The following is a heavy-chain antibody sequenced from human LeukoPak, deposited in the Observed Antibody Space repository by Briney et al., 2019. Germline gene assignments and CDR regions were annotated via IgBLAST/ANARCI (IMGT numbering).Heavy chain of an antibody. D-gene: IGHD6-13*01. V-gene: IGHV3-23*01. CDR2: SGGSGGST. Sequence: GGSLRLSCAVSGFTFSSYAMSWLRQAPGQGLEWVSSSGGSGGSTYYADSVKGRCTISRDNSKNTLYLQMNSLRAEDTAVYYCAKVETAAAATLRGFDYWGQGTLVSLSS. J-gene: IGHJ4*02. CDR1: GFTFSSYA. CDR3: AKVETAAAATLRGFDY.